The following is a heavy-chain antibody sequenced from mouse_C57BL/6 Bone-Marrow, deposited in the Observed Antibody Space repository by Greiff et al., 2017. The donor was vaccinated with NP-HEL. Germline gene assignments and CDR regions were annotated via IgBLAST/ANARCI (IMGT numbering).Heavy chain of an antibody. Sequence: EVKVVESGGDLVKPGGSLKLSCAASGFTFSSYGMSWVRQTPDKRLEWVATISSGGSYTYYPDSVKGRFTISRDNAKNTLYLQMSSLKSEDTAMYYGERRILVGGFAYWGQGTLVTVSA. D-gene: IGHD3-3*01. CDR3: ERRILVGGFAY. CDR2: ISSGGSYT. J-gene: IGHJ3*01. V-gene: IGHV5-6*01. CDR1: GFTFSSYG.